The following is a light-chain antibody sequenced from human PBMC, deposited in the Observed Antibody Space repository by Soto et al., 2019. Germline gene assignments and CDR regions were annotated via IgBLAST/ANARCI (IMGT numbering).Light chain of an antibody. J-gene: IGKJ1*01. CDR1: QSVSSSY. CDR2: GAS. V-gene: IGKV3-20*01. CDR3: QQYGSSPWT. Sequence: EIVLTQSPGTLSLSPGERATLSCRASQSVSSSYLAWYQQRPGQAPRLLMYGASSRATGIPDRFSGSGSGTDFILTISRLEPEDFAVYYCQQYGSSPWTSGHGTKVDIK.